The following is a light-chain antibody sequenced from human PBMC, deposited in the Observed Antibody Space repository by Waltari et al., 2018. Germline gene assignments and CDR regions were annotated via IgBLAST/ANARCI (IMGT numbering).Light chain of an antibody. CDR2: EDN. J-gene: IGLJ2*01. Sequence: NFILTQPHSVSESPGKTITISCTRSSGSIASNFVPGYRQRPGSAPTTLINEDNQRASGVPYRFSGSIDYSSNSAFLTISTLKTEDEADYYCQSYDRSTVIFGGGTKLTVL. CDR1: SGSIASNF. V-gene: IGLV6-57*03. CDR3: QSYDRSTVI.